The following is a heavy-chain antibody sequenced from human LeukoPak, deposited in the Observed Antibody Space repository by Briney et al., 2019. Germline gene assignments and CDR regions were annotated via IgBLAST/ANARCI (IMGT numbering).Heavy chain of an antibody. D-gene: IGHD3-3*01. Sequence: GGSLRLSCAASGFTFDDYGMSWVRQAPGKGLEWVAFIRYDGSSKHYADSVKGRFTISRDNSKNTLFLQMNSLRAEDTALYYCAKDRSESWSGYYDAFDVWGQGTTVTVSS. CDR1: GFTFDDYG. V-gene: IGHV3-30*02. J-gene: IGHJ3*01. CDR3: AKDRSESWSGYYDAFDV. CDR2: IRYDGSSK.